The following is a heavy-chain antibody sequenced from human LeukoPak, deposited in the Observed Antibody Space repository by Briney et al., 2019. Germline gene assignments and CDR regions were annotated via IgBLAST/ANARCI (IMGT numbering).Heavy chain of an antibody. J-gene: IGHJ5*02. V-gene: IGHV1-8*03. CDR3: AGIVRSSGYNWFDP. Sequence: ASVKVSCKASGYTLTSYDINGVRQATGQGLEWMGWMNPNSCNTGYAQKFQGRVTITRNTSISTAYMELSSLRSEDTAVYYCAGIVRSSGYNWFDPWGQGTLVTVSS. CDR2: MNPNSCNT. D-gene: IGHD3-22*01. CDR1: GYTLTSYD.